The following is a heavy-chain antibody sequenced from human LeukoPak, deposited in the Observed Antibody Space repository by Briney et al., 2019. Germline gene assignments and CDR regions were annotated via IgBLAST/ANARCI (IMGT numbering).Heavy chain of an antibody. CDR1: GFTLSSYS. Sequence: GGSLRLSCAASGFTLSSYSMNWVRQAPGKGLEWVSSISSSSSYIYYADSVKGRFTISRDNAKNSLYLQMNSLRAEDTAVYYCARDRGDFFYDSSGFSDYWGQGTLVTVSS. D-gene: IGHD3-22*01. V-gene: IGHV3-21*01. J-gene: IGHJ4*02. CDR2: ISSSSSYI. CDR3: ARDRGDFFYDSSGFSDY.